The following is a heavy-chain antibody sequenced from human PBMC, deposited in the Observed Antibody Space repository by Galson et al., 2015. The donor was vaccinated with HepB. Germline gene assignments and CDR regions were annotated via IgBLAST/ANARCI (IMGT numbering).Heavy chain of an antibody. V-gene: IGHV3-33*01. J-gene: IGHJ6*03. CDR3: ARDSSGYSWTYYYYYMDV. CDR1: GFTFSSYG. D-gene: IGHD5-12*01. CDR2: IWYDGSNK. Sequence: SLRLSCAASGFTFSSYGMHWVRQAPGKGLEWVAVIWYDGSNKYYADSVKGRFTISRDNSKNTLYLQMNSLRAEDTAVYYCARDSSGYSWTYYYYYMDVWGKGTTVTVSS.